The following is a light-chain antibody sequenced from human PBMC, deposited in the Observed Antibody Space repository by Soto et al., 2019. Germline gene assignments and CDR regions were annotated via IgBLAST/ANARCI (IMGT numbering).Light chain of an antibody. CDR2: GNS. V-gene: IGLV1-40*01. CDR1: SSNIGAGYD. J-gene: IGLJ2*01. CDR3: QSYDSSLSGSVV. Sequence: QSALTQPPSVSGAPGQRVTISCTGSSSNIGAGYDVHWYQQLPGTAPKLLIYGNSNRPSGVPDRFSGSKSGTSASLAITGLQAADEADYYCQSYDSSLSGSVVFGGGTKLTVL.